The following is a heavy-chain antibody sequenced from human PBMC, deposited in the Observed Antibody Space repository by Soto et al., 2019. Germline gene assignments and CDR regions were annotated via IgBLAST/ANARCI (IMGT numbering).Heavy chain of an antibody. CDR3: AKDPAAIVGATNYFDY. J-gene: IGHJ4*02. D-gene: IGHD1-26*01. CDR2: ISYDGSNK. CDR1: GFTFSSYG. V-gene: IGHV3-30*18. Sequence: GGSLRLSCAASGFTFSSYGMHWVRQAPGKGLEWVAVISYDGSNKYYADSVKGRFTISRDNSKNTLYLQMNSLRAEDAAVYYCAKDPAAIVGATNYFDYWGQGTLVTVSS.